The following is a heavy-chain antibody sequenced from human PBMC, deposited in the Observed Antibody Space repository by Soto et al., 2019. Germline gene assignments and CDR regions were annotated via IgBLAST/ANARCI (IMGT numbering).Heavy chain of an antibody. CDR1: GGSISSSSYY. CDR3: ARHVDSSSWYPPYYYYGMDV. D-gene: IGHD6-13*01. V-gene: IGHV4-39*01. J-gene: IGHJ6*02. Sequence: PSETLSLTCTVSGGSISSSSYYWGWIRQPPGKGLEWIGSIYYSGSTYYNPSLKSRVTISVDTSKNQFSLKLSSVTAADTAVYYCARHVDSSSWYPPYYYYGMDVWGQGTTVTVSS. CDR2: IYYSGST.